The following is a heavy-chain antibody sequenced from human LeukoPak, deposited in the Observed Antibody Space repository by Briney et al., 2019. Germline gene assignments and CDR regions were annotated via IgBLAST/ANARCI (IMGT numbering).Heavy chain of an antibody. V-gene: IGHV1-2*02. CDR2: INPNSGGT. D-gene: IGHD2-2*01. J-gene: IGHJ5*02. CDR3: ARAGYCSSTSCSSNWFDP. Sequence: VASVKVSCKASGYTFTGYYMHWVRQAPGQGLEWMGWINPNSGGTNYAQKFQGRVTITRDTSISTAYMELSRLGSDDTAVYYCARAGYCSSTSCSSNWFDPWGQGTLVTVSS. CDR1: GYTFTGYY.